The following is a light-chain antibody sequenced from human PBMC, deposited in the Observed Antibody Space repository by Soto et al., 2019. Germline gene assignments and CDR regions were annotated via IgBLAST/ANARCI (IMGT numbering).Light chain of an antibody. Sequence: QSVLTQPPSVSAAPGQTVTISCTGSSSNIGNNYVSWYQQLPGTDPKLLIYDNNKRPSGIPDRFSGCKSGTSATLGITGLQAGDEAEYYCGTWDSSLSARVFGGGTKLTVL. J-gene: IGLJ3*02. CDR3: GTWDSSLSARV. V-gene: IGLV1-51*01. CDR2: DNN. CDR1: SSNIGNNY.